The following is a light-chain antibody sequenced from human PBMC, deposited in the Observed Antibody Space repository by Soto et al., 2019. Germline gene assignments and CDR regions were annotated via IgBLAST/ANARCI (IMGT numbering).Light chain of an antibody. V-gene: IGKV1-5*01. Sequence: IQMTQSPSSPSASVGDRVTITCRASQRITYWLALYQQQPGRAPKLLIYDVFNLQSGVPARFSGSGSGTEFTLTISSLQPDDSATYDCQQYHSFSFTFGQGTKLEIK. CDR1: QRITYW. J-gene: IGKJ2*01. CDR3: QQYHSFSFT. CDR2: DVF.